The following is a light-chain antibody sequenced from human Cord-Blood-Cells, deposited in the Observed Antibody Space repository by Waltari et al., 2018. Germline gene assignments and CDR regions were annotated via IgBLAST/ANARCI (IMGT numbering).Light chain of an antibody. CDR3: SSYTGSSTLV. Sequence: QSALPQPASVSGSPGQSITISCTGTSSDVGGYNYVSWYQQHPGKPPKLIIYTVTNRPSGVPNRFSGSKSGNTASQTISGLQSENEADYYCSSYTGSSTLVFGGGTKLPVL. CDR1: SSDVGGYNY. CDR2: TVT. J-gene: IGLJ3*02. V-gene: IGLV2-14*01.